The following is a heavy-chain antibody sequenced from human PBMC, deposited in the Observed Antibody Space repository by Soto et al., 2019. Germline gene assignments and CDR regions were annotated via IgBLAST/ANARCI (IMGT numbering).Heavy chain of an antibody. V-gene: IGHV3-72*01. Sequence: EVQLVESGGGLVQPGGSLRLSCAASGFTFSDHYMDWVRQAPGKGLEWVVRTRNKAKSFTTEYAASVKGRFTISRDDSKKSLYLQMNSLKTEDTAVYYCARVSGPTEGYTYGYWGQGTLVTVSS. CDR2: TRNKAKSFTT. CDR1: GFTFSDHY. J-gene: IGHJ4*02. CDR3: ARVSGPTEGYTYGY. D-gene: IGHD5-18*01.